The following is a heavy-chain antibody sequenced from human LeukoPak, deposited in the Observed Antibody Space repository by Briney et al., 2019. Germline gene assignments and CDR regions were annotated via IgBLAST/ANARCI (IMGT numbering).Heavy chain of an antibody. CDR3: ARDLGFGPMVRGVISP. CDR1: GGSIRSYY. J-gene: IGHJ5*02. D-gene: IGHD3-10*01. V-gene: IGHV4-59*01. Sequence: SETLSLTCIVSGGSIRSYYWSWIRQPPGKGLEWIGYIYYSGSTNYNPSLKSRVTISVDTSKNQFSLKLSSVTAADTAVYYCARDLGFGPMVRGVISPWGQGTLVTVSS. CDR2: IYYSGST.